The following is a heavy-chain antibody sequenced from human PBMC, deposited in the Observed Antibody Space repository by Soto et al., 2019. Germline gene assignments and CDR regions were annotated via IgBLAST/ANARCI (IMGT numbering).Heavy chain of an antibody. V-gene: IGHV4-34*01. J-gene: IGHJ6*02. D-gene: IGHD1-26*01. CDR3: AREGHVGAPLYYYYGMDV. CDR2: INHSGST. Sequence: PSETLSLTCAVYGGSFSGYYWGWIRQPPGKGLEWIGEINHSGSTNYNPSLKSRVTISVDTSKNQFSLKLSSVTAADTAVYYCAREGHVGAPLYYYYGMDVWGQGTTVTVSS. CDR1: GGSFSGYY.